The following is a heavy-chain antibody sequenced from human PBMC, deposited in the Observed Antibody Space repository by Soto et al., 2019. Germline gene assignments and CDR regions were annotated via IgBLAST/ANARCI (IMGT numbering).Heavy chain of an antibody. D-gene: IGHD6-19*01. Sequence: ASVKVSCKASGYTFTAYSMHWVRQAPGQGLEWIGWFNPNSGDTVYAEKFQGRVTLTRDTSISTAYMALSSLRSDDTALYYCAREASAVLPLDYWGQGTQVTVSS. J-gene: IGHJ4*02. CDR2: FNPNSGDT. V-gene: IGHV1-2*02. CDR3: AREASAVLPLDY. CDR1: GYTFTAYS.